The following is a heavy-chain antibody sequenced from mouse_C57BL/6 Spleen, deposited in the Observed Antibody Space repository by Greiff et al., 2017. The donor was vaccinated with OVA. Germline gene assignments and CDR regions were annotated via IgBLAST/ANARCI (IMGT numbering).Heavy chain of an antibody. CDR2: IYPGDGDT. D-gene: IGHD1-3*01. V-gene: IGHV1-82*01. Sequence: VQLQQSGPELVKPGASVKISCKASGYAFSSSWMNWVKQRPGKGLEWIGRIYPGDGDTNYNGKFKGKATLTADKSSSTAYMQLSSLTSEDSAVYFCARKWEGYYFDYWGQGTTLTVSS. CDR1: GYAFSSSW. CDR3: ARKWEGYYFDY. J-gene: IGHJ2*01.